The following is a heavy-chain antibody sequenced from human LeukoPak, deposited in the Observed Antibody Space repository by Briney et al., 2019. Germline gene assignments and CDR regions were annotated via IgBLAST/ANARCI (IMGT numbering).Heavy chain of an antibody. CDR1: GFTFSSYM. D-gene: IGHD6-25*01. V-gene: IGHV3-74*01. CDR2: INPDGSTT. J-gene: IGHJ4*02. CDR3: ARDVSGRDDY. Sequence: GGSLRLSCAASGFTFSSYMMNWVRQPPEKGLLWVSHINPDGSTTNYADSVKGRFTISRDNAKNTLYLQMNNLRVEDTAVYYCARDVSGRDDYWGQGTLVIVSS.